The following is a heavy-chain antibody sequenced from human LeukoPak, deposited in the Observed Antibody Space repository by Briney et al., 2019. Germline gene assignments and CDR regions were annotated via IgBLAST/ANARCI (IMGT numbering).Heavy chain of an antibody. CDR2: VSGSGADT. CDR3: AKSYNNPTVAVRVRGVIPYFDY. CDR1: GFTFSSFE. V-gene: IGHV3-23*01. Sequence: AGGSLRLSCAASGFTFSSFEMKWVRQAPGKGLEWVAGVSGSGADTYYADSVKGRFTISRDNSRTTLYLQMISLRADDTAVYYCAKSYNNPTVAVRVRGVIPYFDYWGQGSLVTVSS. J-gene: IGHJ4*02. D-gene: IGHD3-10*01.